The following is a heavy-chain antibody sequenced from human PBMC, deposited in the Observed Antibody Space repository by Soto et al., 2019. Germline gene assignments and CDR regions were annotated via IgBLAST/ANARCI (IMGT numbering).Heavy chain of an antibody. CDR1: GFTFSSYA. V-gene: IGHV3-23*01. CDR2: ISGSGGST. CDR3: AKQMADFWSGYPVVGAFDI. Sequence: HPVGSLRLSCAASGFTFSSYAMSWVRQAPGKGLEWVSAISGSGGSTYYADSVKGRFTISRDNSKNTLYLQMNSLRAEDTAVYYCAKQMADFWSGYPVVGAFDIWGQGTMVTVSS. J-gene: IGHJ3*02. D-gene: IGHD3-3*01.